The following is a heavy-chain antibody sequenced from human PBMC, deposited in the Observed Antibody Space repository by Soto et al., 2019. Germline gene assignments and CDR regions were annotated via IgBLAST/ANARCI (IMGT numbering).Heavy chain of an antibody. D-gene: IGHD1-7*01. CDR2: IYRTGST. CDR1: GGSFTSNNW. V-gene: IGHV4-4*02. CDR3: ESRDPGTSVDY. J-gene: IGHJ4*02. Sequence: PSETLSLTCAVSGGSFTSNNWWTWVRQPPGQGLEWIGEIYRTGSTNYNPSLKSRVTISLDKSENQFSLKVTSLTAADTAVYYCESRDPGTSVDYWGQGTLVPVSS.